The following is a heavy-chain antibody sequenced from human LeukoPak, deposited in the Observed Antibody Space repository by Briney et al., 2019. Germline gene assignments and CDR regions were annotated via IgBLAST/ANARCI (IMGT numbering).Heavy chain of an antibody. D-gene: IGHD6-13*01. Sequence: SVTVSCTASGCTFSSYAISWVRQPPGPGLEGVGGIIPIFGTANYAQKFQGRVTVTADESTSTAYMELSSLRSEDTAVYYCARHPPGAAGTLQYYFDYWGQGTLVTVSS. CDR3: ARHPPGAAGTLQYYFDY. J-gene: IGHJ4*02. CDR1: GCTFSSYA. V-gene: IGHV1-69*01. CDR2: IIPIFGTA.